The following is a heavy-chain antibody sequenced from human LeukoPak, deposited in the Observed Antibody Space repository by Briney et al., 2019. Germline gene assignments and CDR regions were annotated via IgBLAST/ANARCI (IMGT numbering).Heavy chain of an antibody. V-gene: IGHV3-30*18. CDR3: AKDSGGSHFAY. J-gene: IGHJ4*02. CDR1: GFTFSSYG. Sequence: GGSLRLSCAASGFTFSSYGMHWVRQAPGKGLEWVAVISYDGSNKYYADSVKGRFTISRDNSKNTLYLQMNSLRAEDTAVYYCAKDSGGSHFAYWGQGTLVTVSS. CDR2: ISYDGSNK. D-gene: IGHD1-26*01.